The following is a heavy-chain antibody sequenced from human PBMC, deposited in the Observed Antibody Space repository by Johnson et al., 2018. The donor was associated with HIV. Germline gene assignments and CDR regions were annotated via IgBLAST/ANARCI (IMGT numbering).Heavy chain of an antibody. Sequence: QVQLVESGGGVVQPGRSLRLSCAASGFTFSSYAMHWVRQAPGKGLEWVAVISYDGSNKYYADSVKGRFTISRDNSKNTLYLQMNSLRAEDTAVYYCARARSGRGVPIYWGQGTMVTVSS. CDR1: GFTFSSYA. D-gene: IGHD3-10*01. CDR3: ARARSGRGVPIY. V-gene: IGHV3-30-3*01. J-gene: IGHJ3*01. CDR2: ISYDGSNK.